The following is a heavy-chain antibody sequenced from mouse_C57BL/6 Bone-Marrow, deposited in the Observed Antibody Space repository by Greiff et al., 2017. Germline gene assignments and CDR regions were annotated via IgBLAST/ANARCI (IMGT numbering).Heavy chain of an antibody. Sequence: EVKVVESGGGLVQPGGSLSLSCAASGFTFTDYYMSWVRQPPGKALEWLGFIRNKANGYTTEYSASFKGRFTISRDNSQSILYLQMNALRAEDSAIYYCARYGGGFAYWGQGTLVTVSA. V-gene: IGHV7-3*01. J-gene: IGHJ3*01. CDR1: GFTFTDYY. CDR3: ARYGGGFAY. CDR2: IRNKANGYTT.